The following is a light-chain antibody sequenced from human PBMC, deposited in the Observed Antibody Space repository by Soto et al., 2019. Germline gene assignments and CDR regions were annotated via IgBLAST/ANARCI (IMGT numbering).Light chain of an antibody. CDR1: SSDVGTFNL. V-gene: IGLV2-14*02. CDR2: EGT. Sequence: QSALTQPASVSGFLGQSITMSCTGSSSDVGTFNLVSWFQQHPGKAPKLLIFEGTKRPSGVSDRFSGSKSGNTASLTISGLQTEDEADYYCSSYVSGSTPYVFGTGTKLTVL. J-gene: IGLJ1*01. CDR3: SSYVSGSTPYV.